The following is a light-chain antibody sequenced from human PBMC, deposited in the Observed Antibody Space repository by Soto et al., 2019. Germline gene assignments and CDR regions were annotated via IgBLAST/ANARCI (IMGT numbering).Light chain of an antibody. CDR2: ATS. CDR3: QQSYNTPIT. CDR1: RTIDNY. V-gene: IGKV1-39*01. J-gene: IGKJ5*01. Sequence: IHMTHAPSSLSASFFYRVTITFLASRTIDNYLNWYQQNPGRAPELLVYATSSLQSGVPSRFTGGGSGTHFTLTISGLQPEDFATYFCQQSYNTPITFGQGTRLEIK.